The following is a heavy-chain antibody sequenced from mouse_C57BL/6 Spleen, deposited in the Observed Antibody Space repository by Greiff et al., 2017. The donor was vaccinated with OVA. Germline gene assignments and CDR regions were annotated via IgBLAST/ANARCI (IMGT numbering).Heavy chain of an antibody. CDR3: AKGYDGYYSGFAY. CDR2: ISSGSSTI. D-gene: IGHD2-3*01. Sequence: EVKLMASGGGLVKPGGSLTLSCAASGFTFSDYGMHWVRQAPEKGLEWVAYISSGSSTIYSADTVKGRFTISRDNAKNTLFLQMTSLRSEDTAMYYCAKGYDGYYSGFAYWGQGTLVTVSA. V-gene: IGHV5-17*01. J-gene: IGHJ3*01. CDR1: GFTFSDYG.